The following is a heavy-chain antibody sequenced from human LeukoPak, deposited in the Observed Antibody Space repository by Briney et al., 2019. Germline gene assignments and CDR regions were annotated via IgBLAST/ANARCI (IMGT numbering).Heavy chain of an antibody. D-gene: IGHD5-12*01. V-gene: IGHV1-8*01. J-gene: IGHJ5*02. Sequence: ASVKVSCKASGYTFTSYDINWVRQATGQGLEWMGWMNPNSGNTGYAQKFQGRVTMTRNTSISTAYMKLSSLRSEDTAVYYCAGNSGYDSSGNWFDPWGQGTLVTVSS. CDR3: AGNSGYDSSGNWFDP. CDR2: MNPNSGNT. CDR1: GYTFTSYD.